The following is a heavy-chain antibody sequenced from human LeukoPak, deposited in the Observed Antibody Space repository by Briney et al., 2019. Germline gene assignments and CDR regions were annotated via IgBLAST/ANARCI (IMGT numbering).Heavy chain of an antibody. Sequence: GGSLRLTCAASGLTFSSYWMNWARQAPGKGLEWVASINHNGNVNYYVDSVKGRFTISRDNAKNSLYLQMSNLRAEDTAVYFCARGGGLDVWGQGATVTVSS. CDR2: INHNGNVN. V-gene: IGHV3-7*03. CDR1: GLTFSSYW. J-gene: IGHJ6*02. D-gene: IGHD3-16*01. CDR3: ARGGGLDV.